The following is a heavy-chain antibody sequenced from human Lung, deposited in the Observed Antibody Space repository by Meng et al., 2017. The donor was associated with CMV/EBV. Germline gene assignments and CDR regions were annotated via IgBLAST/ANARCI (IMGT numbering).Heavy chain of an antibody. Sequence: SLKISXAASGFTFSSYSMNCVRQAPGKVLEWVSSISSSSSYIYYADSVKGRFTISRDNAKNSLYLQMNSLRAEDTAVYYCARESLLSPNWGPGYFDYWGQGTLVTVSS. D-gene: IGHD7-27*01. CDR2: ISSSSSYI. J-gene: IGHJ4*02. CDR3: ARESLLSPNWGPGYFDY. CDR1: GFTFSSYS. V-gene: IGHV3-21*01.